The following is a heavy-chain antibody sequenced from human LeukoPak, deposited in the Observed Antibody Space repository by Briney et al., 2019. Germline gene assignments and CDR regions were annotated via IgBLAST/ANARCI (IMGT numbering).Heavy chain of an antibody. Sequence: GASVKVSCKASGYTFTGYYMHWVRQAPGQGLEWMGWINPNSGGTNYAQKFQGRVTITRDTSISTAYMELSRLRSDDTAVYYCARVSVRYCSGGSCYLNDAFDIWGQGTMVTVSS. CDR3: ARVSVRYCSGGSCYLNDAFDI. CDR1: GYTFTGYY. CDR2: INPNSGGT. J-gene: IGHJ3*02. V-gene: IGHV1-2*02. D-gene: IGHD2-15*01.